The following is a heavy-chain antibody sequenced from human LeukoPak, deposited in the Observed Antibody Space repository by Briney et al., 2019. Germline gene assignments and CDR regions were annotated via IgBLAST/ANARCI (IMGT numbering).Heavy chain of an antibody. D-gene: IGHD2-2*01. CDR1: GGSFSGYY. Sequence: SETLSLTCAAYGGSFSGYYWSWIRQPPGKGLEWIGEINHSVSTNYNPSLKSRVTISVDTSKNQFSLKLSSVTAADTAVYYCAREGCSSTSCYRLGYWGQGTLFTVSS. J-gene: IGHJ4*02. V-gene: IGHV4-34*01. CDR2: INHSVST. CDR3: AREGCSSTSCYRLGY.